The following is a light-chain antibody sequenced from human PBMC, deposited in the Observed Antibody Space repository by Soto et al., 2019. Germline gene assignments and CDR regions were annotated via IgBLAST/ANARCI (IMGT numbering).Light chain of an antibody. J-gene: IGKJ1*01. CDR1: QTISSW. V-gene: IGKV1-5*03. CDR3: QHYNSYSEA. Sequence: DIQMTQSPSTLSVSVADRVPITCRASQTISSWLAWYQQKPGKAPKLLINMASNLKSGVPSGVSGSASGTEFTLTISSLQPDDFPTYYCQHYNSYSEAFGQGTRVDI. CDR2: MAS.